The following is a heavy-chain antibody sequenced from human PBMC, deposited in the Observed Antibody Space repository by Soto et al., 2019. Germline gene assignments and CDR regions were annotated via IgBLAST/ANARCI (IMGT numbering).Heavy chain of an antibody. CDR3: ARGPNGHRGAQTFDY. J-gene: IGHJ4*02. CDR1: GGSISSGGYY. D-gene: IGHD1-26*01. Sequence: SGTLSLTCTVSGGSISSGGYYWSWIRQHPGKGLEWIGYIYYSGSTYYNPSLKSRVTISVDTSKNQFSLKLSSVTAADTAVYYCARGPNGHRGAQTFDYRGQGTLVTVSS. CDR2: IYYSGST. V-gene: IGHV4-31*03.